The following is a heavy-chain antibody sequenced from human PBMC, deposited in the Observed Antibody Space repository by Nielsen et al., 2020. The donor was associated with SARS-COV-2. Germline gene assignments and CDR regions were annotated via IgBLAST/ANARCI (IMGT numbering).Heavy chain of an antibody. Sequence: GGSLRLSCAASGFTFSSYAMHWVRQAPGKGLEWVVVISYDGSDKYHADSVKGRFTISRDNSKNTLYLQMNSLRAEDTAVYYCARDRNQYDTTGHPRPGGYGVDVWGQGTAVTVSS. CDR2: ISYDGSDK. CDR1: GFTFSSYA. CDR3: ARDRNQYDTTGHPRPGGYGVDV. V-gene: IGHV3-30*03. J-gene: IGHJ6*02. D-gene: IGHD3-22*01.